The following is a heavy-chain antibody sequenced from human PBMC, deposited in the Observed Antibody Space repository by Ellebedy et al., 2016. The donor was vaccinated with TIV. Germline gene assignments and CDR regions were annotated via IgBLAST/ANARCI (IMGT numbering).Heavy chain of an antibody. CDR3: ARLSMVRGESWDFGLDV. V-gene: IGHV4-59*01. D-gene: IGHD3-10*01. Sequence: SETLSLTCTVSGSSISNYYWSWIRQPPGKGLEWIGYIYYSGGTNYNSSLRSRVTISVDTTKNQFSLKLSSVTAADTAVYYCARLSMVRGESWDFGLDVWGQGTTVTVSS. CDR2: IYYSGGT. J-gene: IGHJ6*02. CDR1: GSSISNYY.